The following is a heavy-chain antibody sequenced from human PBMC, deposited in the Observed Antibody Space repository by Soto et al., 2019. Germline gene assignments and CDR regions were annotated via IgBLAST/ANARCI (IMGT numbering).Heavy chain of an antibody. D-gene: IGHD4-17*01. CDR3: ARDRYGDYQVDY. CDR1: GFTFITYS. Sequence: EVHLVESGGGLVQPGGSLRISCAASGFTFITYSMNWVRQAPGKGLEWVSYISSSSSTISYADSVKGRFTISRDNAKNSLYLQMDSLTADDPAVYYCARDRYGDYQVDYWGQGNLVTVSS. J-gene: IGHJ4*02. CDR2: ISSSSSTI. V-gene: IGHV3-48*01.